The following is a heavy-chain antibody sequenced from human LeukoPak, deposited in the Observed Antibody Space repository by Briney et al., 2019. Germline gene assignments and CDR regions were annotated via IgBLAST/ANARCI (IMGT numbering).Heavy chain of an antibody. Sequence: PSETLSLTCTVSGGSISSYYWSWIRQPPGKGLEWIGYIYYSGSTNYNPSLKSRVTISVDTSKNQFSLKLSSVTAADTAVYYCAKVGFCSSTSCLIGAFDIWGQGTMVTVSS. V-gene: IGHV4-59*01. CDR1: GGSISSYY. CDR3: AKVGFCSSTSCLIGAFDI. J-gene: IGHJ3*02. D-gene: IGHD2-2*01. CDR2: IYYSGST.